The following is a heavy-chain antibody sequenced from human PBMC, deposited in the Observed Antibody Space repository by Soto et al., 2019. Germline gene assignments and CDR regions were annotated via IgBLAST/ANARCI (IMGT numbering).Heavy chain of an antibody. V-gene: IGHV4-39*01. CDR1: GCSISGSYYY. J-gene: IGHJ4*02. Sequence: SETLSLTCAVSGCSISGSYYYWGWLRQSPGKGREWIGSVFYTVFTSYNPALECRVSFSVDTSKNQFSLKVSGVSAADTAVYYCATSQKGDNGNYFDHWGQGALVTVSS. D-gene: IGHD1-20*01. CDR2: VFYTVFT. CDR3: ATSQKGDNGNYFDH.